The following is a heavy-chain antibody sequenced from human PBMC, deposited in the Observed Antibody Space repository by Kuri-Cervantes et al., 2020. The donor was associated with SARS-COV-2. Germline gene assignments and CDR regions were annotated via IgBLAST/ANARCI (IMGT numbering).Heavy chain of an antibody. V-gene: IGHV1-18*01. Sequence: ASVKVSCKAFGYTFNIYDINWVRQATGQGLEWMGWMNPNSGNTNYAQKLQGRVTMTTDTSTSTAYMELRSLRSDDTAVYYCARETFLTRGPMPAPLLDYWGQGTLVTVSS. D-gene: IGHD3-9*01. CDR1: GYTFNIYD. J-gene: IGHJ4*02. CDR2: MNPNSGNT. CDR3: ARETFLTRGPMPAPLLDY.